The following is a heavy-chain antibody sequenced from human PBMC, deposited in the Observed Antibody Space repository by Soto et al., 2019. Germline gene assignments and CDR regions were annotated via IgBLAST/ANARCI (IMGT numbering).Heavy chain of an antibody. CDR3: ASGYSYGYYFDF. Sequence: GASVKVSCKVFGYTLTELSMHWVRQPPGKGLEWMGGFDPEAGKTIYAQKFQGSVTMTEDTSTDTAYMELSSLKSEDTAVYFCASGYSYGYYFDFWGQGTLVTVSS. J-gene: IGHJ4*02. CDR2: FDPEAGKT. V-gene: IGHV1-24*01. CDR1: GYTLTELS. D-gene: IGHD5-18*01.